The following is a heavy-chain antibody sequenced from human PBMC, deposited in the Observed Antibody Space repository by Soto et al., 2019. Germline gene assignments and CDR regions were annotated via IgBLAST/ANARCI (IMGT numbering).Heavy chain of an antibody. J-gene: IGHJ4*02. D-gene: IGHD6-13*01. CDR2: ISYDGSNK. CDR1: GFTFSSYG. CDR3: EKAEGHIAEAGLLLAY. Sequence: QVQLVESGGGVVQPGRSLRLSCAASGFTFSSYGMHWVRQAPGKGLEWVAGISYDGSNKYYADSVKGRFTISRDNSKNTLYLQMNSLRAEDTAVYYCEKAEGHIAEAGLLLAYWGQGTLVTVSS. V-gene: IGHV3-30*18.